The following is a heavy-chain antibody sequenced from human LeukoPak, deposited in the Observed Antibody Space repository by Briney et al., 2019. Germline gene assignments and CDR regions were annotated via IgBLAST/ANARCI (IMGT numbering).Heavy chain of an antibody. CDR3: ARHQAGGSSDY. Sequence: PSETLSLTCIVSGGSISGYYWSWIRQPPGKGLEWIGYIYYSGSSGSTDYNPSLKSRVTISVDMSKNQFSLKLSSVTAADSALYYCARHQAGGSSDYCGQGTLVTVSS. V-gene: IGHV4-59*01. CDR1: GGSISGYY. CDR2: IYYSGSSGST. D-gene: IGHD1-26*01. J-gene: IGHJ4*02.